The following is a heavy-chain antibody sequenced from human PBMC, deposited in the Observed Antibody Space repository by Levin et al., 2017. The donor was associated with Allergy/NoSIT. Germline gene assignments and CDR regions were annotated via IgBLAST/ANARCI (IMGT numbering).Heavy chain of an antibody. Sequence: SETLSLTCAVSGGSISSGGYSWSWIRQPPGKGLEWIGNIYLSGSTNDNPSLKSRVTMSVDRSKNQFSLKLSYVTAADTAVYYCARVAGYSYGYYFDYWGPGALVAVSS. CDR1: GGSISSGGYS. CDR2: IYLSGST. J-gene: IGHJ4*02. V-gene: IGHV4-30-2*01. D-gene: IGHD5-18*01. CDR3: ARVAGYSYGYYFDY.